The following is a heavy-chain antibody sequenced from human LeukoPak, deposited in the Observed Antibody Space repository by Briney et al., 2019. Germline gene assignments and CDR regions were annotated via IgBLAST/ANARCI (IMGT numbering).Heavy chain of an antibody. V-gene: IGHV3-21*01. CDR2: ISSSSSYI. CDR3: ARVPGSGSASFDY. Sequence: GGSLRLSCAASGFTFSTYWMTWVRQAPGKGLEWVSSISSSSSYIYYADSVKGRFTISRDNAKNSLYLQMNSLRAEDTAVYYCARVPGSGSASFDYWGQGTLVTVSS. CDR1: GFTFSTYW. J-gene: IGHJ4*02. D-gene: IGHD3-10*01.